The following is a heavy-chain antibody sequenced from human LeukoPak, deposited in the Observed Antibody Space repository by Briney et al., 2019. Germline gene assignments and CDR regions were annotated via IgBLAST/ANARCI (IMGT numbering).Heavy chain of an antibody. J-gene: IGHJ4*02. CDR2: MNTNSGNT. Sequence: ASVKVSCKTSGYTFTSYDINWVRQATGQGLEWMGVMNTNSGNTGYAQKFQGRVTITRNTSISTAYMELSSLRSEDTAVYYCARDPLMRGYFDYWGQGTLVTVSS. V-gene: IGHV1-8*03. CDR3: ARDPLMRGYFDY. CDR1: GYTFTSYD.